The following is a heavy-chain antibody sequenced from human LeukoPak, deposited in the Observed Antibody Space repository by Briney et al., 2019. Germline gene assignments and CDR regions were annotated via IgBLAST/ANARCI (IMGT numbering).Heavy chain of an antibody. CDR1: GFTFSDYY. CDR3: AREVRGGGYNSAPFGY. D-gene: IGHD5-24*01. Sequence: PGGSLRLSCAASGFTFSDYYMNWIRQAPGKGLEWVSYISSSGSTMYYADSVKGRFTISRDNAKNSLYLQMDSLRAEDTAVYYCAREVRGGGYNSAPFGYWGQGTLVTVSS. V-gene: IGHV3-11*04. J-gene: IGHJ4*02. CDR2: ISSSGSTM.